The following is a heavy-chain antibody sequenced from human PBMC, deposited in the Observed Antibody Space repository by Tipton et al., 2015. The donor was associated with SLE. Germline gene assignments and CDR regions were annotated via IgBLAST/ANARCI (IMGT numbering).Heavy chain of an antibody. CDR3: ARQYLPGSGPSFDS. CDR2: IYGGAART. D-gene: IGHD2-8*01. Sequence: GSLRLSCAASGFTVSSDYMNWVRQAPGKGLEWVSVIYGGAARTDYADSVRGRFTISRDNSKNTLLLQLSSLRVEDTAVYYCARQYLPGSGPSFDSWGQGTLVTVSS. V-gene: IGHV3-66*04. J-gene: IGHJ4*02. CDR1: GFTVSSDY.